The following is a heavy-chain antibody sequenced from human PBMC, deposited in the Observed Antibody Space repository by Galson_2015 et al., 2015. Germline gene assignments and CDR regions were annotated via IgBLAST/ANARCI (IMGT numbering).Heavy chain of an antibody. J-gene: IGHJ5*02. CDR3: ARDYGSYGVGWFDP. CDR2: IYYSGST. V-gene: IGHV4-59*01. Sequence: SETLSLTCTVSGGSISSYYWSWIRQPPGKGLEWIGYIYYSGSTNYNPSLKSRVTISVDTSKNQFSLKLSSVTAADTAVYYCARDYGSYGVGWFDPWGQGTLVTVSS. D-gene: IGHD4-17*01. CDR1: GGSISSYY.